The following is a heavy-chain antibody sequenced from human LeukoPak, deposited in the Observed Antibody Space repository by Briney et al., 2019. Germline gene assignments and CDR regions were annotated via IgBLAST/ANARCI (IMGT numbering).Heavy chain of an antibody. CDR2: IYYSGST. Sequence: SETLSLTCTVSGGSISSYYWSWIRQPPGKGLEWIGYIYYSGSTNYNPSLKSRVTISVDTSKNQLSLKLSSVTAADTAVYYCAQRSGNYYDGSGYYTYWGQGTLVTVSS. D-gene: IGHD3-22*01. J-gene: IGHJ4*02. CDR1: GGSISSYY. V-gene: IGHV4-59*01. CDR3: AQRSGNYYDGSGYYTY.